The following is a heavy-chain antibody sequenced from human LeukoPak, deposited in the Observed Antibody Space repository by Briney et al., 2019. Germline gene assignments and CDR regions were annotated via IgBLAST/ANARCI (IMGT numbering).Heavy chain of an antibody. D-gene: IGHD2-15*01. CDR1: GASVSSIGYS. J-gene: IGHJ4*02. CDR3: SSSPTSGGFDY. CDR2: IYQSGSA. V-gene: IGHV4-30-2*01. Sequence: PSETLSLTCGVSGASVSSIGYSWSWIRQPPGRGLEWIGFIYQSGSASYNPSLQSRVTISIDKSKNQFSLNLNSVTAADTAVYYCSSSPTSGGFDYWGQGTLVTVSS.